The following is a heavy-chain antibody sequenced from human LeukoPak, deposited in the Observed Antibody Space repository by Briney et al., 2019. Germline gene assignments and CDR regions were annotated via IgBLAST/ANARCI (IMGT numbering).Heavy chain of an antibody. CDR2: IKQDGREE. D-gene: IGHD3-10*01. CDR3: ARSGDILYYYYMDV. Sequence: GGSLRLSCVASGFTFSTYWMSWVREAPGKGLEWVANIKQDGREEYYVNSVKGRFTNSRDNAKNSLYLQMNSLRAEDTAVYYCARSGDILYYYYMDVWGKGTTVTVSS. J-gene: IGHJ6*03. CDR1: GFTFSTYW. V-gene: IGHV3-7*01.